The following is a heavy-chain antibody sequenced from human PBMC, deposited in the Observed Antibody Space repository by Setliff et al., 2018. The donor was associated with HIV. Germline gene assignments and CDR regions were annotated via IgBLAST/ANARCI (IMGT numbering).Heavy chain of an antibody. CDR3: AKDGGEVY. D-gene: IGHD2-15*01. CDR1: GYTFNSYG. CDR2: IATYNGNT. Sequence: GASVKVSCKASGYTFNSYGISWVRQAPGQGPEWVGWIATYNGNTNYAQRLHGRVTLTTDTSTSTAYMELSRLTSDDTAVYYCAKDGGEVYWGQGTLVTVSS. V-gene: IGHV1-18*01. J-gene: IGHJ4*02.